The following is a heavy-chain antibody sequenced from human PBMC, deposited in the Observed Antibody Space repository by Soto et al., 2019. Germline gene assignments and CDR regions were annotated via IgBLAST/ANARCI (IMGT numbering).Heavy chain of an antibody. Sequence: PGGSLRLSCAASGFTFSSYAMSWVRQAPGKGLEWVSAISGSGGSTYYADSVKGRFTISRDNSKNTLYLQMNSLRAEDTAVYYWAADIVVVPAAMLGMYFDYWGQGTLVTVSS. D-gene: IGHD2-2*01. CDR1: GFTFSSYA. J-gene: IGHJ4*02. CDR2: ISGSGGST. V-gene: IGHV3-23*01. CDR3: AADIVVVPAAMLGMYFDY.